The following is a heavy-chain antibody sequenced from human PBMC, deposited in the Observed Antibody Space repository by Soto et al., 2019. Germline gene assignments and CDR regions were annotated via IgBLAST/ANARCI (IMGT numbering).Heavy chain of an antibody. CDR3: ARDFAPETSGGYYYVAVHFDY. D-gene: IGHD3-22*01. CDR2: ISAYNGNT. J-gene: IGHJ4*02. CDR1: GYTFTSYG. Sequence: ASVKVSCKASGYTFTSYGISWVRQAPGQGLEWMGWISAYNGNTNYAQKLQGRVTMTTDTSTSTAYMELRSLRSDDTAVYYCARDFAPETSGGYYYVAVHFDYWGQGTLVTVSS. V-gene: IGHV1-18*01.